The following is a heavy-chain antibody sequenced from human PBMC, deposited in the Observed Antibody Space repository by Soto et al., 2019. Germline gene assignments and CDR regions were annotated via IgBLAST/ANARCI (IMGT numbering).Heavy chain of an antibody. CDR3: AKSPRGEMATD. Sequence: QVQLVQSGGEVKKPGASVTVSCKASGYTFINYHITWVRQAPGQGLEWMAWINTYNCMTDYAQKFQGRVTMTRDTCTSTAYMELRNLGSDDTAVYFCAKSPRGEMATDWGQGTLVTVSS. V-gene: IGHV1-18*01. CDR1: GYTFINYH. CDR2: INTYNCMT. J-gene: IGHJ4*02. D-gene: IGHD5-12*01.